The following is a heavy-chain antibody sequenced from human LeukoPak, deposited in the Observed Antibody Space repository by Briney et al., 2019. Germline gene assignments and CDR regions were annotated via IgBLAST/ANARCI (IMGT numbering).Heavy chain of an antibody. CDR2: ISWDGGST. CDR3: AREGSGYYYMDV. V-gene: IGHV3-43*01. D-gene: IGHD2-15*01. CDR1: GFTFDDYT. J-gene: IGHJ6*03. Sequence: GGSLRLSCAASGFTFDDYTMHWVRQAPGKGLEWVSLISWDGGSTYYADSVKGRFTISRDNSKNSLYLQMNSLRTEDTALYYCAREGSGYYYMDVWGKGTTVTVSS.